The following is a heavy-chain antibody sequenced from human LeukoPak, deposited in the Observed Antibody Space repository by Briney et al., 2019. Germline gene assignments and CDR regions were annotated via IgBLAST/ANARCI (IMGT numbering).Heavy chain of an antibody. V-gene: IGHV4-30-2*01. Sequence: SETLSLTCAVSGGSISSGGYSWSWIRQPPGKGLEWIGYIYHSGSTYYNPSLKGRVTISVDRSKNQFSLKLSSVTAADTAVYYRARDKRDYYDSSGSSYAFDIWGQGTMVTVSS. CDR3: ARDKRDYYDSSGSSYAFDI. CDR2: IYHSGST. CDR1: GGSISSGGYS. J-gene: IGHJ3*02. D-gene: IGHD3-22*01.